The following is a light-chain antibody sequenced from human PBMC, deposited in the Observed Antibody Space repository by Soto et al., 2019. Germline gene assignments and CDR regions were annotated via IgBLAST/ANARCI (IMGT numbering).Light chain of an antibody. CDR2: AAS. CDR3: QQSYSTPRT. Sequence: DIQMTQSPSSLSASVGDRVTITCRASQSISSYLNWYQQKPGKAPKLLIYAASSLQSGVPSRFSGSGSGTDFTLTISSLQHEDFATYYCQQSYSTPRTFGQGTKVDIK. V-gene: IGKV1-39*01. CDR1: QSISSY. J-gene: IGKJ1*01.